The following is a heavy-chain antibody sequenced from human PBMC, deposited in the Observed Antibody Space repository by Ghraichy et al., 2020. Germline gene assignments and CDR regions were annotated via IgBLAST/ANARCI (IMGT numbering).Heavy chain of an antibody. Sequence: SETLSLTCAVYGGSFSGYYWSWIRQPPGKGLEWIGEINHSGSTNYNPSLKSRVTISVDTSKNQFSLKLSSVTAADTAVYYCAREQGDYYDSSGYVDYWGQGTLVTVSS. CDR2: INHSGST. CDR1: GGSFSGYY. V-gene: IGHV4-34*01. D-gene: IGHD3-22*01. J-gene: IGHJ4*02. CDR3: AREQGDYYDSSGYVDY.